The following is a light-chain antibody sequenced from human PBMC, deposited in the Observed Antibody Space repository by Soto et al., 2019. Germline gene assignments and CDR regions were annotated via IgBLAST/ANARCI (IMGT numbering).Light chain of an antibody. V-gene: IGKV2-28*01. Sequence: DIVMTQSPLSLPVTPGEPASISCRSSQSLLHSNGYNYLDWYLQKPGQSPQLLIYLGSNRASGVPDRFSGSGSGTDFTLEISRVEAEDVGVYYCTQGSYWPFTFGPGTRVDIK. J-gene: IGKJ3*01. CDR3: TQGSYWPFT. CDR1: QSLLHSNGYNY. CDR2: LGS.